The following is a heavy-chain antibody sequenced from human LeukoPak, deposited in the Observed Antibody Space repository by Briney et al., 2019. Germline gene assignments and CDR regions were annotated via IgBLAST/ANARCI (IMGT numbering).Heavy chain of an antibody. CDR3: ARHEALYYYFDY. V-gene: IGHV4-4*09. D-gene: IGHD2-8*01. J-gene: IGHJ4*02. CDR1: GGSISSYY. CDR2: IYTSGST. Sequence: SETLSLTCTVSGGSISSYYWSWIRQPPGKGLEWIGYIYTSGSTNYNPSLKSRVTISVDTSKNQFSLKLSSVTAADTAVYYWARHEALYYYFDYWGQGTLVTVTS.